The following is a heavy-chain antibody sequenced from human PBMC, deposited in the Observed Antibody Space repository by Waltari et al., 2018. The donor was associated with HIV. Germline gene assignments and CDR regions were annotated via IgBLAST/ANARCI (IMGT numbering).Heavy chain of an antibody. D-gene: IGHD1-1*01. J-gene: IGHJ4*02. CDR2: INTRTGNP. Sequence: QVQLVQSGSDLKKPGASVNVSCKASTYTFTNYALTWARQAPGQGLEWMGWINTRTGNPTYAQAFTGRFVFSLDTSVSTAYLQITSLKAEDTAIYYCARVDGSASFSFDSWGQGALVTVSS. CDR1: TYTFTNYA. V-gene: IGHV7-4-1*02. CDR3: ARVDGSASFSFDS.